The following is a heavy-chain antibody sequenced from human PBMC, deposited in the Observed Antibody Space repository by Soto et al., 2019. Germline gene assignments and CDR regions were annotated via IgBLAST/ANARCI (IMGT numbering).Heavy chain of an antibody. Sequence: GGSLRLSCAASGFTFSSYWMHWVRQAPGKGLVWVSRINSDGSSTSYADSVKGRFTISRDNAKNTLYLQMNSLRAEDTAVYYCARDRFYYGSSGYYYFDYWGQGTLVTVSS. CDR1: GFTFSSYW. D-gene: IGHD3-22*01. CDR3: ARDRFYYGSSGYYYFDY. CDR2: INSDGSST. J-gene: IGHJ4*02. V-gene: IGHV3-74*01.